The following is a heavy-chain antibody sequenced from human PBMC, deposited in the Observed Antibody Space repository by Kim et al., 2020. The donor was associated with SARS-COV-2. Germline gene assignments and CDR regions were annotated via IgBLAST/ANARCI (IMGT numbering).Heavy chain of an antibody. Sequence: SNPSHKSQATIAVDTSKHQFSLRLGSVTAADTAVYYCARGRGNGHDAFDIWGQGTMVTVSS. CDR3: ARGRGNGHDAFDI. J-gene: IGHJ3*02. V-gene: IGHV4-59*09. D-gene: IGHD2-8*01.